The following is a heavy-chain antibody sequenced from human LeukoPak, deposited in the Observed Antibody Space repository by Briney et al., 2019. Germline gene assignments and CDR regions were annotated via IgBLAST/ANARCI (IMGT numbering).Heavy chain of an antibody. D-gene: IGHD3-22*01. CDR3: ARDRYYYDSSGYLFDY. CDR1: GYSIRSGDY. V-gene: IGHV4-4*07. J-gene: IGHJ4*02. Sequence: SETLSLTCTVSGYSIRSGDYWGWIRQPAGKGLEWIGRIHSSGSTNYNPSLKSRVTMSVDTSKNQFSLKLSSVTAADTAVYYCARDRYYYDSSGYLFDYWGQGTLVTVSS. CDR2: IHSSGST.